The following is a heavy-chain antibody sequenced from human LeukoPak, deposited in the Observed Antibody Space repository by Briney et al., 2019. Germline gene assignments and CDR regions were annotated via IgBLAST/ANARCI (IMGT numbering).Heavy chain of an antibody. CDR3: AKDLYSGYLGAFDI. J-gene: IGHJ3*02. CDR1: GFTFSSYG. V-gene: IGHV3-30*18. Sequence: GGSLRLSCAASGFTFSSYGMHWVRQAPGKGLEWVAVIPYDGSNKYYADSVKGRFTISRDNSKNTLYLQMNSLRAEDTAVYYCAKDLYSGYLGAFDIWGQGTMVTVSS. D-gene: IGHD5-12*01. CDR2: IPYDGSNK.